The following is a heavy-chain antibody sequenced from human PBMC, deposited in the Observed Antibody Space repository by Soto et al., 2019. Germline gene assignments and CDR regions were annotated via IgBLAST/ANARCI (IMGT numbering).Heavy chain of an antibody. V-gene: IGHV5-51*01. CDR3: ARVRASGYYGSGSYYPEYYYYGMDV. Sequence: GESLKISCKGSGYSFTSYWIGWVRQMPGKGLEWMGIIYPGDSDTRYSPSFQGQVTISADKSISTAYLQWSSLKASDTAMYYCARVRASGYYGSGSYYPEYYYYGMDVWGQGTTVTVSS. CDR1: GYSFTSYW. J-gene: IGHJ6*02. D-gene: IGHD3-10*01. CDR2: IYPGDSDT.